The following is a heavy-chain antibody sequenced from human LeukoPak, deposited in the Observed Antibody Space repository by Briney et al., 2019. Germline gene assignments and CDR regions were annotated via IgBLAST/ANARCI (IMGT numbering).Heavy chain of an antibody. J-gene: IGHJ4*02. D-gene: IGHD3-22*01. CDR2: ISGSGGST. CDR1: GMAVFNNY. CDR3: ARVVIGWYFDY. V-gene: IGHV3-23*01. Sequence: PGGSLRLSCAASGMAVFNNYMNWVRQAPGKGPEWVSAISGSGGSTYYADSVKGRFTISRDNSKNTLYLQMNSLRAEDTAVYYCARVVIGWYFDYWGQGTLVTVSS.